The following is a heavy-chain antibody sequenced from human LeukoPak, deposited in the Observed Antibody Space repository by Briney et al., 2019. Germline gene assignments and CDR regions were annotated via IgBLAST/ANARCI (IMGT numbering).Heavy chain of an antibody. D-gene: IGHD2-15*01. CDR3: AKDIEAST. Sequence: GGSLRLSCAASGFTFSDSAMDWVRQAPGKGLEWVSLISHSGANTFYAGSVKGRFSVSRDNSKNTMYLQMNSLRAEDTAVYYCAKDIEASTWGQGTLVAVSS. CDR1: GFTFSDSA. CDR2: ISHSGANT. J-gene: IGHJ4*02. V-gene: IGHV3-23*01.